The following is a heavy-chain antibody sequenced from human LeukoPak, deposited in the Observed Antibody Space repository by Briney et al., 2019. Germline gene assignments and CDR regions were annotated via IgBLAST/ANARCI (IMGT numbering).Heavy chain of an antibody. Sequence: GGSLRLSCAASGFTFSSYGMHWVRQAPGKGLEWVAIIWYDGSNQYYADSVKGRFTISRDNSKNTLYLQMNSLRAEDTAVYYCARDQAAGDSPFDYWGQGTLVTVSS. V-gene: IGHV3-30*02. CDR2: IWYDGSNQ. CDR3: ARDQAAGDSPFDY. J-gene: IGHJ4*02. D-gene: IGHD4-17*01. CDR1: GFTFSSYG.